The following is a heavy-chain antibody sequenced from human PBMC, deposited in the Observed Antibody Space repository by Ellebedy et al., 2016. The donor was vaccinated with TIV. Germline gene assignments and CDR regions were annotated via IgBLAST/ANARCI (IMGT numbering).Heavy chain of an antibody. V-gene: IGHV3-23*01. CDR1: GFPFGTYA. CDR2: ISGNGVNS. Sequence: GESLKISCAASGFPFGTYAMSWVRQTPGRGLEWVSDISGNGVNSHYADSVKGQFTISRDNSKNTLYLQMNSLRAEDTAIYYCTENGGGGSGTPDYWGQGTLVTVSS. CDR3: TENGGGGSGTPDY. D-gene: IGHD1-26*01. J-gene: IGHJ4*02.